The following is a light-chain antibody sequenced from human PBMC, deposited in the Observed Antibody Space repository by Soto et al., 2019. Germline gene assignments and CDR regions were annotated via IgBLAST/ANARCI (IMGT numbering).Light chain of an antibody. J-gene: IGKJ4*01. CDR3: QQYYSTPLP. CDR1: QSVLYSSNNKNY. CDR2: WAS. V-gene: IGKV4-1*01. Sequence: DIVMTQSPDSLAVSLGERATINCKSSQSVLYSSNNKNYLAWYQQKPGQPPKLLIYWASTRESGVPDRFSGSGSGTDFTLTISRLQAEDVAVYYCQQYYSTPLPFGGGTKVEIK.